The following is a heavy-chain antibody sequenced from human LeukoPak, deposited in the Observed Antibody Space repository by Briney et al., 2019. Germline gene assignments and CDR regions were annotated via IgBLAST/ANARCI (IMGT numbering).Heavy chain of an antibody. D-gene: IGHD6-19*01. CDR1: GDSVRANY. CDR3: ARATPGWTTPDY. Sequence: PSETLSLTCAVSGDSVRANYWSWIRQPPGMGLEWLGYIYNSGSNSYNPSIKSRVTISVDTSKNQFSLKLSSVTAADTAVYYCARATPGWTTPDYWGQGTLVSVSS. CDR2: IYNSGSN. V-gene: IGHV4-59*08. J-gene: IGHJ4*02.